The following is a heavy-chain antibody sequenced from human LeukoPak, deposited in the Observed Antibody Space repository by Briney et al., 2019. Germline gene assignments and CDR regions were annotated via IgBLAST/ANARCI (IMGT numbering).Heavy chain of an antibody. Sequence: PSETLSLTCTVSGGSISSSSYYWGWIRQPPGKGLEWIGSIYYSGSTYYNPSLKSRVTISVDTPKNQFSLKLSSVTAADTAVYYCASFVDTARSFDYWGQGTLVTVSS. CDR1: GGSISSSSYY. CDR3: ASFVDTARSFDY. CDR2: IYYSGST. D-gene: IGHD5-18*01. J-gene: IGHJ4*02. V-gene: IGHV4-39*01.